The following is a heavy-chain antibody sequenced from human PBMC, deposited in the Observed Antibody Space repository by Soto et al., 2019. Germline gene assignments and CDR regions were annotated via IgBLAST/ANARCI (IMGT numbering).Heavy chain of an antibody. J-gene: IGHJ4*02. Sequence: QVQLVESGGGVVQPGRSLRLSCAASGFTFSSYGMHWVRQAPGKGLEWVAVISYDGSNKYYADSVKGRFTISRDNSKNTLCLQMNGLRAEDTAVYYCAKEPYCSGGSCYGLDYWGQGTLVTVSS. CDR2: ISYDGSNK. CDR1: GFTFSSYG. V-gene: IGHV3-30*18. CDR3: AKEPYCSGGSCYGLDY. D-gene: IGHD2-15*01.